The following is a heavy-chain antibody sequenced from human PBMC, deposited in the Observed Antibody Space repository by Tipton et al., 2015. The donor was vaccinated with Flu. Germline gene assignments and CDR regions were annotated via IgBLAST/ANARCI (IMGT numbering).Heavy chain of an antibody. CDR1: GGSISSSSYY. D-gene: IGHD1-1*01. J-gene: IGHJ4*02. CDR3: ASGLNWLIDY. V-gene: IGHV4-39*07. CDR2: ICYSGST. Sequence: TLSLTCTVSGGSISSSSYYWGWIRQPPGKGLEWIGSICYSGSTYYNPSLKSRVTISVDTSKNQFSLKLSSVTAADTAVYYCASGLNWLIDYWGQGTLVTVSS.